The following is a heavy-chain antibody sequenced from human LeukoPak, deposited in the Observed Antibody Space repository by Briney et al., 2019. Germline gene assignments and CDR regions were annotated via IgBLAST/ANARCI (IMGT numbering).Heavy chain of an antibody. CDR1: GFTFSSYA. D-gene: IGHD6-19*01. J-gene: IGHJ4*02. Sequence: PGGSLRLSCSASGFTFSSYAMSWVRKAPGKGLEWVSRVNDGGDNTYYADYLRGRFTVSRDNSRNTLWLQMNSLRAEDTAIYYCAKARGTTGWLPYFDYWGQGALVTVSS. V-gene: IGHV3-23*01. CDR3: AKARGTTGWLPYFDY. CDR2: VNDGGDNT.